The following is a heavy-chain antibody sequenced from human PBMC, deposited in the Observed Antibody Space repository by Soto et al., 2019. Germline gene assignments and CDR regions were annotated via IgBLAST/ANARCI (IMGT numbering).Heavy chain of an antibody. D-gene: IGHD5-12*01. CDR1: GGTVRTGNDY. CDR2: VYYAGST. J-gene: IGHJ5*02. V-gene: IGHV4-61*01. CDR3: ASGLRPNLTSRSGYDCRFDP. Sequence: SETLSLTCTVSGGTVRTGNDYWSWIRQSPGKGLEWIGYVYYAGSTNYSPSLKSRLTIPVDTPNNQFSLRLTSVTAADTAVYYCASGLRPNLTSRSGYDCRFDPWGQGILVTVSS.